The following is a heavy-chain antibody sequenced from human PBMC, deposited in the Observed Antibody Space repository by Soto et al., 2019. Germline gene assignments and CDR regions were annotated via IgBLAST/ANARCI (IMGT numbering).Heavy chain of an antibody. CDR3: ARDKKDYVDSSGYYCSAFDI. Sequence: ASETLSLTCTVSGGSISSGVYYWSWIRQHPGKGLEWIGYIYYSGSTYYNPSLKSRVTISVDTSKNQFSLKLSSVTAADTAVYYRARDKKDYVDSSGYYCSAFDIWGQGTMVTVSS. V-gene: IGHV4-31*03. D-gene: IGHD3-22*01. CDR2: IYYSGST. J-gene: IGHJ3*02. CDR1: GGSISSGVYY.